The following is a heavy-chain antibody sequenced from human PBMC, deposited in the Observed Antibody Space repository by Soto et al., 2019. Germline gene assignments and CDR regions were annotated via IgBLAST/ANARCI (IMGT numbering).Heavy chain of an antibody. J-gene: IGHJ4*02. D-gene: IGHD2-15*01. Sequence: QVQLVQSGAEVKKPGASVKVSCKASGYTFTSYGISWVRQAPGQGLEWMGWISAYNGNTNSAQKLQGRVTMTTDTSTSTAYMELRSLRSDDTAVYYCARDDIVVVVAATKFDYWGQGTLVTVSS. CDR2: ISAYNGNT. CDR3: ARDDIVVVVAATKFDY. V-gene: IGHV1-18*01. CDR1: GYTFTSYG.